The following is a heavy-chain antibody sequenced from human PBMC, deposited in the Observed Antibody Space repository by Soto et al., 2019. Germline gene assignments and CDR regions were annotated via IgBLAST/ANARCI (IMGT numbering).Heavy chain of an antibody. CDR2: IYYSGST. CDR1: GGSISSGGYY. J-gene: IGHJ6*03. D-gene: IGHD6-13*01. Sequence: QVQLQESGPGLVKPSQTLSLTCTVSGGSISSGGYYWSWIRQHPGKGLEWIGYIYYSGSTYYNPSLKSRVTTSVDTSKHQFSLKLSSVTAADTAVYYCARVIIAAAGGGYMDVWGKGTTVTVSS. V-gene: IGHV4-31*03. CDR3: ARVIIAAAGGGYMDV.